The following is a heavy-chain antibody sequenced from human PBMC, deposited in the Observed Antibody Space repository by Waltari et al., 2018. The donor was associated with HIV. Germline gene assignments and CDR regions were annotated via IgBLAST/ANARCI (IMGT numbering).Heavy chain of an antibody. CDR3: AREGITGAGGNAWCDP. V-gene: IGHV1-2*06. J-gene: IGHJ5*02. CDR1: RDTFSAQY. D-gene: IGHD6-13*01. Sequence: QVQLVQSGAEVKQPVASVKVSCKASRDTFSAQYTHWVRQAHGQGLEWMGRINPANGGTHYSRKFHGRVSMTRDTSVGTAYLELSSLTSDDTAVYYCAREGITGAGGNAWCDPWGQGTLVTVSS. CDR2: INPANGGT.